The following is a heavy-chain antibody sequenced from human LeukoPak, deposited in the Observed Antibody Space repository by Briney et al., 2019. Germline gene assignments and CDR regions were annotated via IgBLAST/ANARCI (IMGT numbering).Heavy chain of an antibody. CDR1: GFTFSDYC. D-gene: IGHD3-16*01. Sequence: PGGSLRLSCAASGFTFSDYCMTWIRQAPGKGLEWLSYISTSSSDTSYADSVKGRFTISRDNAKKSLYLQMNSLRAEDTAVYYCASRGGYYFDYWGQGTLVTVSS. CDR2: ISTSSSDT. J-gene: IGHJ4*02. V-gene: IGHV3-11*03. CDR3: ASRGGYYFDY.